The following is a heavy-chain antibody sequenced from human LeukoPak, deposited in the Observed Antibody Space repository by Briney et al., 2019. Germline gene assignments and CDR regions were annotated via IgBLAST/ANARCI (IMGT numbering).Heavy chain of an antibody. CDR1: EFTFSTYS. CDR2: ISSGSNTI. Sequence: RPGGSLRLSCAASEFTFSTYSMNWVRQAPEKGLERMSYISSGSNTIYYADSVKSRFTISRDNAKHSLYLQMNSLRSEDTAVYYCARRVGATYYFDWWGQGTLVTVSS. J-gene: IGHJ4*02. V-gene: IGHV3-48*01. CDR3: ARRVGATYYFDW. D-gene: IGHD1-26*01.